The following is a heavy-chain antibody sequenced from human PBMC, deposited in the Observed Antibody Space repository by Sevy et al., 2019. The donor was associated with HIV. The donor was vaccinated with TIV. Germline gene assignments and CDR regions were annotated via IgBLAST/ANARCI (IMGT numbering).Heavy chain of an antibody. V-gene: IGHV4-39*01. CDR1: GGSISSSSYY. Sequence: SETLSLTCTISGGSISSSSYYWGWIRQPPGKGLVWMGSLYSTGATSYNPSLESRVTVSADTSRNRFYLKLDSVSAADTAVYYCATPLPSGWYEGTGGYFDLWGRGTLVTVSS. CDR3: ATPLPSGWYEGTGGYFDL. J-gene: IGHJ2*01. D-gene: IGHD6-19*01. CDR2: LYSTGAT.